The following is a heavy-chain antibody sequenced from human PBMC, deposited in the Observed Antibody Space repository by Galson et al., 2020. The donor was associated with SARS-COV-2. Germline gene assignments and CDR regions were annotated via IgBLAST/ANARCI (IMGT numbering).Heavy chain of an antibody. V-gene: IGHV3-23*01. J-gene: IGHJ4*02. CDR3: AKDPHYDFWSGYYFDY. CDR1: GFTFSSYA. D-gene: IGHD3-3*01. CDR2: ISGSGGST. Sequence: GDSLKISCAASGFTFSSYAMSWVRQAPGKGLEWVSAISGSGGSTYYADSVKCRFTISRDNSKNTLYLQMNSLRAEDTAVYYCAKDPHYDFWSGYYFDYWGQGTLVTVSS.